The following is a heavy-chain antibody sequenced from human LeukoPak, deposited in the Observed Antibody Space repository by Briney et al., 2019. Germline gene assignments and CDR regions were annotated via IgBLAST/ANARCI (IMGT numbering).Heavy chain of an antibody. J-gene: IGHJ4*02. D-gene: IGHD3-3*01. V-gene: IGHV3-30*18. CDR1: RFTFSSYG. CDR2: ISYDGSNK. Sequence: PGGSLRLSCAASRFTFSSYGMHWVRQAPGKGLEWVAVISYDGSNKYYADSVKGRFTISRDNSKNTLYLQMNSLRAEDTAVYYCANVQDDYDFWSGYPPSDYWGQGTLVTVSS. CDR3: ANVQDDYDFWSGYPPSDY.